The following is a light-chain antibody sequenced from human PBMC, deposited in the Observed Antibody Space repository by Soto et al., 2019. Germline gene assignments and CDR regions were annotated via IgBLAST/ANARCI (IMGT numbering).Light chain of an antibody. CDR2: AAS. J-gene: IGKJ5*01. CDR3: QQSYSTLSIS. V-gene: IGKV1-39*01. CDR1: ESISRH. Sequence: DIQMTQSPSSLSASVGDRVTITCRASESISRHLNWYQQKPGKAPNLLIYAASNLQNGVPSRFSGSGSGTDFTLTISSLQPEDFATYYFQQSYSTLSISFGQGTRLEIK.